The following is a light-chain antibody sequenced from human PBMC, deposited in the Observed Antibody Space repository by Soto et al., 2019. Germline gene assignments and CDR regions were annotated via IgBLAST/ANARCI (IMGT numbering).Light chain of an antibody. V-gene: IGKV3-15*01. CDR2: GAS. Sequence: EIQMTQSPVTLSVSPGERATISCRASQSVSSNLAWYQQKPGQAPRLLIYGASTRPTGVPARFSGSGSGTEFTLTISSLQSEDFAVYYCQQYNNWPPWTFGQGTKVEIK. J-gene: IGKJ1*01. CDR1: QSVSSN. CDR3: QQYNNWPPWT.